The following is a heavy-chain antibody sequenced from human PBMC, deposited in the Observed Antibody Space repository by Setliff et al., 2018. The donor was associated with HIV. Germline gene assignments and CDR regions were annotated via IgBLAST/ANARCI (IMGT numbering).Heavy chain of an antibody. D-gene: IGHD6-13*01. J-gene: IGHJ5*02. CDR3: ARGIGISSSWDSLGWYNWFDP. V-gene: IGHV1-8*01. CDR2: MNPNSGNT. CDR1: GYTFTSYD. Sequence: ASVKVSCKASGYTFTSYDINWVRQATGQGLEWMGWMNPNSGNTGYAQKFQGRVTMTRNTSISTAYMELSSLRSEDTAVYYCARGIGISSSWDSLGWYNWFDPWGQGTLVTVPQ.